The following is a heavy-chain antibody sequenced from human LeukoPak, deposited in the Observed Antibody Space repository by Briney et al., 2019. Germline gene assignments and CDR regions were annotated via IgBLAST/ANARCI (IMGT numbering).Heavy chain of an antibody. D-gene: IGHD2-15*01. Sequence: SVKVSCKASGGTFSSYAISWVRQAPGQGLEWVGRIIPIFGIANYAQKFQGGVTITADKSTSTAYMELSSLRSEDTAVYYCAREYCSGGSCYAEFDYWGQGTLVTVSS. CDR3: AREYCSGGSCYAEFDY. CDR2: IIPIFGIA. J-gene: IGHJ4*02. V-gene: IGHV1-69*04. CDR1: GGTFSSYA.